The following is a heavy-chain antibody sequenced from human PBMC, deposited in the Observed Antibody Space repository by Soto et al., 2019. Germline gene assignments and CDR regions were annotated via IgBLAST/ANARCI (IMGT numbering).Heavy chain of an antibody. V-gene: IGHV4-31*03. Sequence: QVQLQESGPGLVKPSQTLSLTCTVSGGSISSGDYYWSWIRQHPGKGLEWIGYIYYSGSTYYNPSLKSRLTISVDTSENQFSLKLSSVTAADTAVYYCATFRAGSYRYLTSYYFDYWGQGTLVTVSS. CDR1: GGSISSGDYY. J-gene: IGHJ4*02. D-gene: IGHD3-16*02. CDR2: IYYSGST. CDR3: ATFRAGSYRYLTSYYFDY.